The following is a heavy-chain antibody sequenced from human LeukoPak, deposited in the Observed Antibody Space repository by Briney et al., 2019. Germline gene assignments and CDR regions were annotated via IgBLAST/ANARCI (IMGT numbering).Heavy chain of an antibody. Sequence: SVELSCKASGGTFSIYAISCVRQAPGQGLEWMGGINPIFGTANYAQKLEGRVTITADESTSTAYMELGSLRSEDTAVYYRAREGPRRIVVVPAHYYYYMDVWGKGTTVTVSS. V-gene: IGHV1-69*01. CDR3: AREGPRRIVVVPAHYYYYMDV. J-gene: IGHJ6*03. CDR1: GGTFSIYA. D-gene: IGHD2-2*01. CDR2: INPIFGTA.